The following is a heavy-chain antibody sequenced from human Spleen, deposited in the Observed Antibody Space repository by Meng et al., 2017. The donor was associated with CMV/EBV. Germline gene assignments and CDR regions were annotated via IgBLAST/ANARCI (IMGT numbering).Heavy chain of an antibody. Sequence: GESLKISCAASGFTFSSYAMHWVRQAPGKGLEWVAVISYDGSNEFYADSVRGRFTISRDNSRNTLYLQMNSLRAEDTAVYYCARAPSLHSSPHNWFDPWGQGTLVTVSS. CDR2: ISYDGSNE. J-gene: IGHJ5*02. CDR3: ARAPSLHSSPHNWFDP. V-gene: IGHV3-30*04. CDR1: GFTFSSYA. D-gene: IGHD6-13*01.